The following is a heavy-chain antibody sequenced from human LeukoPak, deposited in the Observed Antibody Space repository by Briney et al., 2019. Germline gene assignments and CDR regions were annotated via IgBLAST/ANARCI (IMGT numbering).Heavy chain of an antibody. V-gene: IGHV1-3*01. CDR3: ARDPSILRYFDPDAFDI. Sequence: ASVKVSCKASGYTFTSYAMHWVRQAPGQRLEWMGWINAGNGNTKYSQKFQGRVTITRDTSASTAYMELSSLRSEDTAVYYCARDPSILRYFDPDAFDIWGQGTMVTVSS. D-gene: IGHD3-9*01. CDR1: GYTFTSYA. J-gene: IGHJ3*02. CDR2: INAGNGNT.